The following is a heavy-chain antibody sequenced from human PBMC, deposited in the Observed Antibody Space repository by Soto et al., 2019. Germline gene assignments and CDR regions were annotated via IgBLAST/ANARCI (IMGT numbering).Heavy chain of an antibody. V-gene: IGHV4-34*01. Sequence: SETLSLTCAVYGGSFSGYYWSWIRQPPGKGLEWIGEINHSGSTNYNPSLKSRVTISVDTSKNQFSLKLSSVTAADTAVYYCARAFRQLLLYPGRWSQGTLVTVSS. CDR3: ARAFRQLLLYPGR. J-gene: IGHJ4*02. CDR1: GGSFSGYY. CDR2: INHSGST. D-gene: IGHD2-2*02.